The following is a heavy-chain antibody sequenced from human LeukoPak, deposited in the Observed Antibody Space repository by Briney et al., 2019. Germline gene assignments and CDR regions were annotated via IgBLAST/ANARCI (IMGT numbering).Heavy chain of an antibody. CDR3: ARDGVAARGSFDY. V-gene: IGHV1-69*13. CDR2: IIPIFGTA. CDR1: GGTFSSYA. D-gene: IGHD6-6*01. Sequence: ASVKVSCKASGGTFSSYAISRVRQAPGQGLEWMGGIIPIFGTANYAQTFQGRVTITADESTNTAYMELSSLRSEDTAVYYCARDGVAARGSFDYWGQGTLVTVSS. J-gene: IGHJ4*02.